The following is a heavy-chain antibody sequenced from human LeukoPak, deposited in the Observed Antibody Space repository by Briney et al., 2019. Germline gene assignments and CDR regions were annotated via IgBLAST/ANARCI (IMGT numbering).Heavy chain of an antibody. D-gene: IGHD2-2*01. CDR2: IGSGDDIT. J-gene: IGHJ4*02. Sequence: PGGSLRLSCTTSGFTFGKYIMTWVRQAPGNGLEWVSSIGSGDDITFYADSVKGRFRISRDDSKNTVFLQISSLRVEDTAIYYCAKWGGMETIGTIWYGPLDHWGQGTQVIVSS. CDR3: AKWGGMETIGTIWYGPLDH. V-gene: IGHV3-23*01. CDR1: GFTFGKYI.